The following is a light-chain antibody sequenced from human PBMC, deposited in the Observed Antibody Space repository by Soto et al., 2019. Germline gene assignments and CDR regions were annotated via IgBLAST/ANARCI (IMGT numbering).Light chain of an antibody. Sequence: IVMTQSPATLSVSPGEGATLSCKASQNVYNNLDWYQQRPGKPPRLLIYDAYTRATGISARFSGSGYGTEFTLSISSLQYEEFTVYCWKPCRDWQLTFGGGTMVDI. CDR2: DAY. CDR3: KPCRDWQLT. V-gene: IGKV3-15*01. J-gene: IGKJ4*01. CDR1: QNVYNN.